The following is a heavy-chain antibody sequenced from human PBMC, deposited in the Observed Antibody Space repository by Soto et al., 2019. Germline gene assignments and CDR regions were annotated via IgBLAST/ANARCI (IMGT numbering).Heavy chain of an antibody. CDR2: ISNSDGT. CDR1: GFTFDSYA. Sequence: LRLSCAASGFTFDSYAMSWVRQAPGKGLEWASAISNSDGTYYAGSVRGRFTISRDSSKNTWYLQMNSLKASDTAMYYCARRGDYNSNYYDNWFDSWGQGTLVTVSS. J-gene: IGHJ5*01. D-gene: IGHD4-4*01. CDR3: ARRGDYNSNYYDNWFDS. V-gene: IGHV3-23*01.